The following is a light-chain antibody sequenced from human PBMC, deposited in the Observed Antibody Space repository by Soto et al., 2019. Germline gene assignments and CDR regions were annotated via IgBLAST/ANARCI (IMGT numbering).Light chain of an antibody. V-gene: IGKV1-5*01. CDR3: QQYYSYPRT. CDR1: QSISSW. J-gene: IGKJ1*01. Sequence: DIQMAQSSSSLSASEGDRVTITCRASQSISSWLAWYQQKPGKAPKLLIYAASTLQSGVPSRFSGSGSGTDFTLTISCLQSEDFATYYCQQYYSYPRTFGQGTKVDNK. CDR2: AAS.